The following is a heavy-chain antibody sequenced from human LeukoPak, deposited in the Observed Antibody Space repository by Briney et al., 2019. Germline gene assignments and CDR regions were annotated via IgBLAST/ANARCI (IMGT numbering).Heavy chain of an antibody. CDR2: IYYSGST. CDR3: ARGPPYYDILTGYYTAYYYGMDV. J-gene: IGHJ6*02. D-gene: IGHD3-9*01. V-gene: IGHV4-59*12. Sequence: PSETLSLTCTVSGGSISSYYWSWIRQPPGKGLEWIGYIYYSGSTNYNPSLKSRVTISVDTSKNQFSLKLSSVTAADTAVYYCARGPPYYDILTGYYTAYYYGMDVWGQGTTVTVSS. CDR1: GGSISSYY.